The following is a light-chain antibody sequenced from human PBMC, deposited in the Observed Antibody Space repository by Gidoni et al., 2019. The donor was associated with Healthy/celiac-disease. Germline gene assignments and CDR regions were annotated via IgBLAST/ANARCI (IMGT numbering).Light chain of an antibody. Sequence: ESVLTKSPATLSLSPGARATLSCRASQSVSSYLAWYQQKPGQAPRLLIYDASNRATGIPARFSGSGSGTDFTLTISSLEPEDFAVYYCQQRSNWPPTFGGXTKVEIK. CDR3: QQRSNWPPT. V-gene: IGKV3-11*01. CDR1: QSVSSY. J-gene: IGKJ4*01. CDR2: DAS.